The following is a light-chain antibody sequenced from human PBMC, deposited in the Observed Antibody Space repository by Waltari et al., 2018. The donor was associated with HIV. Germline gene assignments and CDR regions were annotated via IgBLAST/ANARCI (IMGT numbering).Light chain of an antibody. CDR1: QSVLYNSDNKHY. Sequence: DFVLTQSPDSLAVSLGESAPINCKSSQSVLYNSDNKHYLAWYQQKPGRPPNLLISWASTRESGVPDRFSGSGSGTDFTLTISSLQAEDVAICYCQQYHTSWTFGQGTKVEIK. CDR2: WAS. J-gene: IGKJ1*01. CDR3: QQYHTSWT. V-gene: IGKV4-1*01.